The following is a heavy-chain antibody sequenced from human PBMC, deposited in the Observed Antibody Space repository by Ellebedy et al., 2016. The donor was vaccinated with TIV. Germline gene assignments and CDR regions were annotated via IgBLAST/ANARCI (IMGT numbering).Heavy chain of an antibody. D-gene: IGHD4-17*01. Sequence: GESLKISCAASGFTFSNAWMNWVRQAPGKGLEWVANIYQDGSDQYYADSVKGRFTISRDNANKSLFLQMNSLRVDDTAVYYCARRGSYGDYAVQVNSWFDTWGQGTLVSVSS. CDR3: ARRGSYGDYAVQVNSWFDT. CDR2: IYQDGSDQ. CDR1: GFTFSNAW. V-gene: IGHV3-7*01. J-gene: IGHJ5*02.